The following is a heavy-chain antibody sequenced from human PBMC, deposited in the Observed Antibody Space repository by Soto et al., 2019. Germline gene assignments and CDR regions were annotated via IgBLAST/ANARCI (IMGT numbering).Heavy chain of an antibody. J-gene: IGHJ4*02. Sequence: QVQLQESGPGLVKPSETLSLTCTVSGGSISSYNWSWIRQPPGKGLEWIGSIYYSGSTNYNPSLKSRVTISVDTSKNQFSLKLSSVTAADTAVYYCARGELLFNFDYWGQGTLVTVSS. CDR3: ARGELLFNFDY. D-gene: IGHD1-26*01. CDR2: IYYSGST. V-gene: IGHV4-59*01. CDR1: GGSISSYN.